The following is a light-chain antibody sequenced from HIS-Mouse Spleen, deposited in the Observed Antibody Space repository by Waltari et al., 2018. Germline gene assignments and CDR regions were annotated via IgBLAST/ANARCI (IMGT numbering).Light chain of an antibody. V-gene: IGLV2-11*01. Sequence: QSALTQPRSLSGSPGQSVTISCTGTSSDVGGYNYVPWYQQHPGKAPQLMIYDVSKRPSGVPDRFSGSKSGNTASLTISGLQAEDEADYYCCSYAGSYVVFGGGTKLTVL. CDR1: SSDVGGYNY. J-gene: IGLJ2*01. CDR3: CSYAGSYVV. CDR2: DVS.